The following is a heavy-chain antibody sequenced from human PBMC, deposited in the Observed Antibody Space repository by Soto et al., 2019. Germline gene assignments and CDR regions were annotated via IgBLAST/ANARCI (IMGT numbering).Heavy chain of an antibody. J-gene: IGHJ4*02. Sequence: GGSLRLSCAASGFTFSTYAMSWVRQAPGKGLEWVSALSGSGGSTYYADSVKGRFTISRDNSKNTLYLQMNSLRAEDTAVYFCAKNRYSGYVATEGFDFWGEGTLVTLSS. CDR3: AKNRYSGYVATEGFDF. D-gene: IGHD5-12*01. CDR2: LSGSGGST. V-gene: IGHV3-23*01. CDR1: GFTFSTYA.